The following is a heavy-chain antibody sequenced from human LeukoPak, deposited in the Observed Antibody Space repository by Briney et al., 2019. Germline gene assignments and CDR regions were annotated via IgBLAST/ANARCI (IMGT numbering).Heavy chain of an antibody. V-gene: IGHV3-7*01. J-gene: IGHJ4*02. Sequence: GGSLRLSCAASGFTFSSYWMSWVRQAPGKGLEWVANIKQDGSEKYYVDSVKGRFTISRDNAKNSLYLQMNSLRAEDTAAYYCARSSGYYYGGSGYWGQGTLVTVSS. CDR3: ARSSGYYYGGSGY. D-gene: IGHD3-22*01. CDR1: GFTFSSYW. CDR2: IKQDGSEK.